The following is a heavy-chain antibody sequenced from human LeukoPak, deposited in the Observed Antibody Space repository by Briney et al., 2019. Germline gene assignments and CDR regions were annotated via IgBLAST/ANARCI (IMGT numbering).Heavy chain of an antibody. CDR3: ARGVLRYFDWLYG. V-gene: IGHV1-69*13. CDR1: GGTFSSYA. CDR2: IIPIFGTA. Sequence: SMKVSCKASGGTFSSYAVSWVRQAPGQGLEWMGGIIPIFGTANYAQKFQGRVTITADESTSTAYMELSSLGSEDTAVYYCARGVLRYFDWLYGWGQGTLVTVSS. D-gene: IGHD3-9*01. J-gene: IGHJ5*01.